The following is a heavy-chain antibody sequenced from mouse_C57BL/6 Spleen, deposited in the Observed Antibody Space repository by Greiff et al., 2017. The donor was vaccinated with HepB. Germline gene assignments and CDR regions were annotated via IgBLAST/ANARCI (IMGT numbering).Heavy chain of an antibody. CDR2: IDPSDSYT. J-gene: IGHJ4*01. Sequence: QVQLQQPGAELVRPGTSVKLSCKASGYTFTSYWMHWVKQRPGQGLEWIGVIDPSDSYTNYNQKFKGKATLTVDTSSSTAYMQRSSLTSEDSAVYYCARLLLGYYAMDYWGQGTSVTVSS. V-gene: IGHV1-59*01. D-gene: IGHD2-1*01. CDR3: ARLLLGYYAMDY. CDR1: GYTFTSYW.